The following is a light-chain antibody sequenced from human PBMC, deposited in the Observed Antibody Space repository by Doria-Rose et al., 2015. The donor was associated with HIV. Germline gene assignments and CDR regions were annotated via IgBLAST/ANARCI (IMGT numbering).Light chain of an antibody. CDR3: QQYYDTPS. J-gene: IGKJ3*01. CDR1: QSLLYTSKNY. CDR2: WAS. Sequence: VLTQPPESLGMSLGERATLNCKSNQSLLYTSKNYLAWYQQKPGQPPKLLIYWASTWQSEVPARFSGSGSGTDFTLTISSLEAEDVAVYYCQQYYDTPSFGPGTTVDIK. V-gene: IGKV4-1*01.